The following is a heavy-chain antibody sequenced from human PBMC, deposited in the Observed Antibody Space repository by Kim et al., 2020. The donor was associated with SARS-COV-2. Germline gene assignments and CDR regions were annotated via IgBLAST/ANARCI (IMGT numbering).Heavy chain of an antibody. CDR3: ARDTPGQKAYDI. Sequence: DYAGSVKNRITINADTSKNQFSLQLNSVSHEDTAVYYCARDTPGQKAYDIWGQGTMVTVSS. V-gene: IGHV6-1*01. J-gene: IGHJ3*02.